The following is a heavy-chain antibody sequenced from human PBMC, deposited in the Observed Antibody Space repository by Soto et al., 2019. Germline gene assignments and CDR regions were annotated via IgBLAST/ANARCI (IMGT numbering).Heavy chain of an antibody. CDR3: ARRVITGTTLLFSAGYYYYHMDV. D-gene: IGHD1-20*01. Sequence: ASVKVSCKASGYTFTSYDINWVRQATGQGLEWMGWMNPNSGNTGYAQKFQGRVTMTRNTSISTAYMELSSLRSEDTAVYYCARRVITGTTLLFSAGYYYYHMDVWGTGTTVTVSS. CDR2: MNPNSGNT. J-gene: IGHJ6*03. V-gene: IGHV1-8*01. CDR1: GYTFTSYD.